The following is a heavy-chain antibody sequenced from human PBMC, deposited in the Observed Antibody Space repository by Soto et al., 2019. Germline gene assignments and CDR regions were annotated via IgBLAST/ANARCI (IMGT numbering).Heavy chain of an antibody. CDR1: GFTFSSYA. CDR2: ISGSGGST. J-gene: IGHJ4*02. D-gene: IGHD5-12*01. CDR3: AKVPSGYEISYYFDY. Sequence: GGSLRLSCAASGFTFSSYAMSWVRQAPGKGLEWVSAISGSGGSTYYADSVKGRFTISRDNSKNTLYLQMNSLRAEDTAVYYCAKVPSGYEISYYFDYWGQGTLVTVSS. V-gene: IGHV3-23*01.